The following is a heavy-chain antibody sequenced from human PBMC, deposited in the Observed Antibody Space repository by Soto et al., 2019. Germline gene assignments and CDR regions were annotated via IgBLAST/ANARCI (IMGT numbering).Heavy chain of an antibody. CDR3: AKGGTTDY. Sequence: EVQLLESGGGLVQPGGSLRLSCAASGFTFTSSPMTWVRQAPGKGLEWVSAIGYSGVTTYYADSVRGRFTISRDKSKNTLYLQMNSLRAEDTAVYYCAKGGTTDYWGQGTLVTVSS. J-gene: IGHJ4*02. CDR1: GFTFTSSP. V-gene: IGHV3-23*01. CDR2: IGYSGVTT. D-gene: IGHD1-7*01.